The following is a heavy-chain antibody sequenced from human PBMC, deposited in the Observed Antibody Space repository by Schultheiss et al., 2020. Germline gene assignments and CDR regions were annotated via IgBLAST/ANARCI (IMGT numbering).Heavy chain of an antibody. J-gene: IGHJ6*02. Sequence: GGSLRLSCAASGFTFSGCDMHWVRQGTGKGLEWVSRTGTVGDTYYSDSVKGRFTISRDNSKNTLYLQMGSLRAEDMAVYYCARATYYYYGMDVWGQGTTGTVS. CDR3: ARATYYYYGMDV. CDR2: TGTVGDT. V-gene: IGHV3-13*01. CDR1: GFTFSGCD.